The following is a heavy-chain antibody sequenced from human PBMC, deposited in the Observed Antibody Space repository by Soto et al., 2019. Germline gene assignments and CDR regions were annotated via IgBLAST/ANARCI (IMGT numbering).Heavy chain of an antibody. J-gene: IGHJ4*02. CDR2: ISGSGGST. Sequence: EVLLLESGGGLVQPGGSLRLSCAASGFTFSSYAMSWVRQAPGKGLEWVSAISGSGGSTYCADSVKGRFTISRDNSKNTLYLQMNSLRAEDTAVYYCEKDEVMGSFDYWGQGTLVTVSS. V-gene: IGHV3-23*01. CDR3: EKDEVMGSFDY. CDR1: GFTFSSYA. D-gene: IGHD1-26*01.